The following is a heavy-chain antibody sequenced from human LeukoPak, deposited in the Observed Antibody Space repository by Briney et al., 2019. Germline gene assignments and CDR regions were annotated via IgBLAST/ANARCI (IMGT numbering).Heavy chain of an antibody. V-gene: IGHV4-34*01. Sequence: SETLSLTCAVYGGSFSGYYLSWIRQPPGKGLEWIGEINHSGSTNYNPSLKSRVTISVDTSKNQFSLKLSSVTAADTAVYYCAMSITGAAHDALDVWGLGTVVTVSS. CDR3: AMSITGAAHDALDV. D-gene: IGHD7-27*01. CDR2: INHSGST. J-gene: IGHJ3*01. CDR1: GGSFSGYY.